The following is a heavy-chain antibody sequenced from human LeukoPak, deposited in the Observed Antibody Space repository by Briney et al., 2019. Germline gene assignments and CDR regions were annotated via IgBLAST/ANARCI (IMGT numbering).Heavy chain of an antibody. CDR3: ARDLSVTTWFDP. CDR2: IYYSGST. J-gene: IGHJ5*02. V-gene: IGHV4-59*12. CDR1: GGSISSYY. D-gene: IGHD4-11*01. Sequence: PSEALSLTCTVSGGSISSYYWSWIRQPPGKGLEWIGYIYYSGSTNYNPSLKSRVTMSVDTSKNQFSLKLSSVTAADTAVYYCARDLSVTTWFDPWGQGTLVIVSS.